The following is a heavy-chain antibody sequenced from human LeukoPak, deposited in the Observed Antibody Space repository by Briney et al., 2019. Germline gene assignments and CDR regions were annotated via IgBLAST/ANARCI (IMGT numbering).Heavy chain of an antibody. CDR3: TRRGYYGSGSQTIYYYYYIDV. CDR2: IRSKANSYAT. J-gene: IGHJ6*03. CDR1: GFTFSGSA. Sequence: PGGSLRLSCAASGFTFSGSAMHWVRQASGKGLEWVGRIRSKANSYATAYAASVKGRFTISKDDSKNTAYLQMNSLKTEDTAVYYCTRRGYYGSGSQTIYYYYYIDVWGKGTTVTVSS. V-gene: IGHV3-73*01. D-gene: IGHD3-10*01.